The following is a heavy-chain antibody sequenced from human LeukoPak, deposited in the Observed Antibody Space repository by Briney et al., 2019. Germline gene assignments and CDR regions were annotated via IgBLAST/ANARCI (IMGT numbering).Heavy chain of an antibody. D-gene: IGHD3-10*01. CDR1: GFTFSSYG. CDR2: IWYDGSNK. V-gene: IGHV3-33*06. J-gene: IGHJ3*02. Sequence: PGRSLRLSCAASGFTFSSYGMHWVRQAPGKGLEWVAVIWYDGSNKYYADSVKDRFTISRDNSKNTLYLQMNSLRAEDTAVYYCAKGFTIYAFDIWGQGTMVTVSS. CDR3: AKGFTIYAFDI.